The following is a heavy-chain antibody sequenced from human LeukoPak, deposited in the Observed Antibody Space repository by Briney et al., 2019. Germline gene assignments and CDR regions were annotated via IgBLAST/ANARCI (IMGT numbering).Heavy chain of an antibody. D-gene: IGHD3-22*01. CDR2: IIPIFGTA. V-gene: IGHV1-69*13. J-gene: IGHJ4*02. CDR3: ARDGLANYYDSSCYYDY. CDR1: GGTFSSYA. Sequence: SVKVSCKASGGTFSSYAISWVRQAPGQGLEWMGGIIPIFGTANYAQKFQGRVTITADESTSTAYMELSSLRSEDTAVYYGARDGLANYYDSSCYYDYWGQGTLVTVSS.